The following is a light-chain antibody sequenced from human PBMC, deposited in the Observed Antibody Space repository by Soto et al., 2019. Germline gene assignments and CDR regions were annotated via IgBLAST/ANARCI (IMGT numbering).Light chain of an antibody. J-gene: IGKJ1*01. V-gene: IGKV3-20*01. CDR3: QQYGTSPRT. Sequence: EIVLTQSPGTLSLSPGERATLSCRASQSVRSSYLAWYQQKLGQAPRLLIYGVSNRDTGIPDRFSGSGSGTDFTRTISRLESEDFAVYYCQQYGTSPRTFGQGTKVEIK. CDR1: QSVRSSY. CDR2: GVS.